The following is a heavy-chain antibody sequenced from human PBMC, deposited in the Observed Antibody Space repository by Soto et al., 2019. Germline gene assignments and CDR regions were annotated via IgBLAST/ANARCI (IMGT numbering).Heavy chain of an antibody. CDR3: ARGPGFGQPEWRVIDF. CDR2: IYSGGNT. D-gene: IGHD3-16*01. V-gene: IGHV3-53*01. CDR1: GFSVSTNY. Sequence: EVQLVESGGGLIQPGGSLRLSCAASGFSVSTNYMSWVRQAPGKGLEWVSVIYSGGNTYLADSVKGRVTVSRAISKNTQFLQMNSLTAEDTAIYYCARGPGFGQPEWRVIDFWGQGTLVTVSS. J-gene: IGHJ4*02.